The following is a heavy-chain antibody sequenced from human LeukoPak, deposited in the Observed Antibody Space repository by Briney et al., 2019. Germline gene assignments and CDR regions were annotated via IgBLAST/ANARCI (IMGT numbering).Heavy chain of an antibody. CDR1: GGSISSYY. V-gene: IGHV4-59*08. J-gene: IGHJ4*02. CDR3: ARLRRDGYNFPDY. CDR2: IYYTGSS. Sequence: PSETLSLTCTVSGGSISSYYWNWIRQPPGKGLEWIGHIYYTGSSNYNPSLKSRLTISVDTSKNQFSLKLSSVTAADTAVYYCARLRRDGYNFPDYWGQGTLVTVSS. D-gene: IGHD5-24*01.